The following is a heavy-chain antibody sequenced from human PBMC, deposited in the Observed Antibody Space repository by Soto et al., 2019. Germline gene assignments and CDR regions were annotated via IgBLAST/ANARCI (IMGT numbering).Heavy chain of an antibody. CDR2: IWYDGSNK. D-gene: IGHD3-10*01. CDR1: GFTFSSYG. Sequence: QVQLVESGGGVVQPGRSLRLSCAASGFTFSSYGMHWVRQAPGKGLEWVAVIWYDGSNKYYADSVKGRFTISRDNSKNTLYLQMSSLRAEDTAVYFCARDLGFGELLNYYYYYGMDVWGQGTTVTVSS. CDR3: ARDLGFGELLNYYYYYGMDV. V-gene: IGHV3-33*01. J-gene: IGHJ6*02.